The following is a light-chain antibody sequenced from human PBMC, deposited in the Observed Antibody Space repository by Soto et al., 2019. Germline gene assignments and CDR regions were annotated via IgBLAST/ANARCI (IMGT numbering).Light chain of an antibody. Sequence: QTVVIQEPSLTVSPGGTVTLTCASSTGTVTSASYPNWLQQKPGQAPRALVHSTSSKHSWTPARFSGSLLGGKAALTLSGVQPEDEADYYCLLYYGNAQVFGRGTQLTVL. CDR3: LLYYGNAQV. V-gene: IGLV7-43*01. CDR1: TGTVTSASY. CDR2: STS. J-gene: IGLJ2*01.